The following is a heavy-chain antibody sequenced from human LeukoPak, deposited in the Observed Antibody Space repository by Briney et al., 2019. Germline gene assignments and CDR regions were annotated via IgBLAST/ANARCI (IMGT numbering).Heavy chain of an antibody. V-gene: IGHV1-24*01. Sequence: GASVKVSCKVSGYTPTELSMHWVRQAPGKGLEWMGGFDPEDGETIYAQKFQGRVTMTEDTSTDTAYMELSSLRSEDTAVYYCATEGGARSCQSGRITGTTCFAFDIWGQGTMVTVSS. CDR1: GYTPTELS. D-gene: IGHD1-20*01. J-gene: IGHJ3*02. CDR2: FDPEDGET. CDR3: ATEGGARSCQSGRITGTTCFAFDI.